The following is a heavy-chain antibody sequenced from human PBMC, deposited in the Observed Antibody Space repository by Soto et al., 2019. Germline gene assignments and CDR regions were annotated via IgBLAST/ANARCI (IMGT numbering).Heavy chain of an antibody. CDR1: GFTFGDAW. J-gene: IGHJ5*02. CDR2: VKTKSEGETT. V-gene: IGHV3-15*07. Sequence: EVQLVESGGGWVKPGGSLTLSCVASGFTFGDAWMNWVRQAAGKGLEWVGHVKTKSEGETTAYAAPVKGRFTIWRDDSTNTLYLQMNSLKSEDTGKYFCTTLGPSWGQGTQVTVSS. CDR3: TTLGPS.